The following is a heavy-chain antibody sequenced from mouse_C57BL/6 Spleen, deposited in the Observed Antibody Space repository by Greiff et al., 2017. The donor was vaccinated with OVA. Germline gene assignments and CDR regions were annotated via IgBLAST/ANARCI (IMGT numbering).Heavy chain of an antibody. CDR2: IYPGCGST. CDR3: ARTPYYYGSSYGAMDY. CDR1: GYTFTSYW. Sequence: QVQLQQPGAELVKPGASVKMSCKASGYTFTSYWITWVKQRPGQGLEWIGDIYPGCGSTNYNEKFKSKATLTVDTSSSTAYMQLISLTSEDSAVYYCARTPYYYGSSYGAMDYWGQGTSVTVAS. J-gene: IGHJ4*01. D-gene: IGHD1-1*01. V-gene: IGHV1-55*01.